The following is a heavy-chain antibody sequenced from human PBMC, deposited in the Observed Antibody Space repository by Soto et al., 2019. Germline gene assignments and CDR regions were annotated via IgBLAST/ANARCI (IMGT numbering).Heavy chain of an antibody. CDR2: ISAHNGNT. CDR1: GYAFTTYG. J-gene: IGHJ4*02. D-gene: IGHD3-10*01. CDR3: ARGRYGEY. Sequence: QVHLVQSGAEVKKPGASVKVSCQGSGYAFTTYGITWVREAPGHGIEWMGWISAHNGNTNYAQKLQGTVTVTRDTSTSTAYMELRSLRYDDTAVYYCARGRYGEYWGQGALVTVSS. V-gene: IGHV1-18*01.